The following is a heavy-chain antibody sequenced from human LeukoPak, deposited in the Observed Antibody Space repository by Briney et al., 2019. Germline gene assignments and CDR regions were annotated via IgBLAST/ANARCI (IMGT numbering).Heavy chain of an antibody. CDR3: AREGVVVSAAVDY. V-gene: IGHV3-48*03. CDR1: GFTFSNYE. D-gene: IGHD2-2*01. Sequence: GGSLRLSCAASGFTFSNYEMNWVRQAPGKGLEWVSYISISGTTIYYADSVKGRFTISRDNAKNSLYLQMNSLRAEDTAVYYCAREGVVVSAAVDYWGQGTLLTAYS. J-gene: IGHJ4*02. CDR2: ISISGTTI.